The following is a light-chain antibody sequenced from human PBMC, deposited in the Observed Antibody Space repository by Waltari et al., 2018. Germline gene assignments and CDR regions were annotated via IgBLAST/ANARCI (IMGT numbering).Light chain of an antibody. J-gene: IGKJ2*01. Sequence: IVLTQSPGTLSLSPGESATLSCRASQTLSKNYLAWYQQKPGQAPRLLVCGASSRAAGIPDRFSGSGAGTYFTLTISRLEPDDFSMYYCQQYGSSVLYTFGQGTKLEIK. CDR2: GAS. CDR1: QTLSKNY. V-gene: IGKV3-20*01. CDR3: QQYGSSVLYT.